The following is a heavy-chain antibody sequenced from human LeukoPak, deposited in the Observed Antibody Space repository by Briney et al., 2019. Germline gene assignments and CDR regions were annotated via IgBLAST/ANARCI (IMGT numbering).Heavy chain of an antibody. CDR3: ARATVAAAAPGGY. CDR2: IYHTGST. V-gene: IGHV4-39*07. Sequence: NPSETLSLTCNVSGASISSGNYYWDWIRQSPEKDLEWIGSIYHTGSTYYNPSLTSRLSISIDTSKNQFSLKLRIVTAADTAVYYCARATVAAAAPGGYWGQGTLVTVSS. D-gene: IGHD6-13*01. J-gene: IGHJ4*02. CDR1: GASISSGNYY.